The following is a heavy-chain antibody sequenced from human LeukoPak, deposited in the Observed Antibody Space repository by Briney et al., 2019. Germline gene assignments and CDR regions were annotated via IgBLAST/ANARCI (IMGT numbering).Heavy chain of an antibody. D-gene: IGHD3-9*01. V-gene: IGHV3-21*01. CDR3: ARAQDGSGYDILTGYYSFDY. CDR2: VSSSSAYI. Sequence: PGGSLRLSCAASGFSFTTYNMNWVRQAPGKGLEWVSSVSSSSAYIYYADSVKGRFTISRDNAKNSLYLQMNSLRAEDTAVYYCARAQDGSGYDILTGYYSFDYWGQGTLVTVSS. CDR1: GFSFTTYN. J-gene: IGHJ4*02.